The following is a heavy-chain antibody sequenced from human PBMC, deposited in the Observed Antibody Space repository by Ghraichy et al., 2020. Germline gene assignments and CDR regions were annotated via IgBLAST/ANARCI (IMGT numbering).Heavy chain of an antibody. CDR3: TRHAVVGGNFQH. CDR1: GGSISSSNYY. Sequence: SETLSLTCTVSGGSISSSNYYWGWVRQPPGKGLEWIGSIYYSGNTYYNPSLKSRVSISVDTSKNQFSLKLSSVTATDTAVYYCTRHAVVGGNFQHWGQGTLVTVSS. CDR2: IYYSGNT. D-gene: IGHD2-21*01. J-gene: IGHJ1*01. V-gene: IGHV4-39*01.